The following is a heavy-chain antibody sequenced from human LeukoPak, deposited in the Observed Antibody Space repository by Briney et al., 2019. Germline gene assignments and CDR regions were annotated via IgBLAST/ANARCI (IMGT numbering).Heavy chain of an antibody. CDR1: GFTFSSYG. J-gene: IGHJ6*03. CDR3: AEDGYSAGYYYYYMDV. D-gene: IGHD4-23*01. CDR2: IRYDGSNQ. V-gene: IGHV3-30*02. Sequence: GGSLRLSCAASGFTFSSYGMHWVRQAPGKGLEWVAFIRYDGSNQYYADSVKGRFTISRDNSKNTLYLQMNSLRAEDTVVYYCAEDGYSAGYYYYYMDVWGKGTTVTVSS.